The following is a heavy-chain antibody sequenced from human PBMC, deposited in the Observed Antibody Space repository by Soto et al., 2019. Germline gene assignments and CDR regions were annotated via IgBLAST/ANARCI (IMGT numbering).Heavy chain of an antibody. J-gene: IGHJ5*02. CDR2: VYHTGDT. V-gene: IGHV4-4*02. CDR1: GGTVASSHW. Sequence: SETLSLTCGVSGGTVASSHWWSWVRQSPGRGLEWIGNVYHTGDTNFNPSLQSRVTLSVDKSNNQFSLRLTSVTAADTAVYFCAREIVTAGGNNYFDPWGPGTLVTVSS. D-gene: IGHD2-21*02. CDR3: AREIVTAGGNNYFDP.